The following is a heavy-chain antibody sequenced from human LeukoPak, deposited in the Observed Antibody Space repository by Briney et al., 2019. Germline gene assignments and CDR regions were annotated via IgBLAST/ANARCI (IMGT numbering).Heavy chain of an antibody. CDR1: GFTFSSYA. CDR3: AKPTWDYYDSSGLDY. CDR2: ISGSGGST. J-gene: IGHJ4*02. Sequence: GGSLRLSCAASGFTFSSYAMSWVRQAPGKGLEWVSAISGSGGSTYYADSVKGRFTISRDNSKNMLYLQMNSLRAEDTAVYYCAKPTWDYYDSSGLDYWGQGTLVTVSS. V-gene: IGHV3-23*01. D-gene: IGHD3-22*01.